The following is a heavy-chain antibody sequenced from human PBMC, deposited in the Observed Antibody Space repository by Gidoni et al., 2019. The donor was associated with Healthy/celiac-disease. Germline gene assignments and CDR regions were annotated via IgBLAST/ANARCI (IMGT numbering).Heavy chain of an antibody. J-gene: IGHJ6*02. D-gene: IGHD6-6*01. CDR3: ARCFFARSLVPYYYYYGMDV. V-gene: IGHV1-69*01. Sequence: WMGGIIPIFGTANYAQKFQGRVTITADQSTSTAYMELSSLRSEDTAVYYCARCFFARSLVPYYYYYGMDVWGQGTTVTVSS. CDR2: IIPIFGTA.